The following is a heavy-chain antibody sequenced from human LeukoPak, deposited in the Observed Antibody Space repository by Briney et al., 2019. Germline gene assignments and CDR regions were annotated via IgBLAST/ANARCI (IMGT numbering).Heavy chain of an antibody. J-gene: IGHJ5*01. Sequence: KPGGSPRLSCAASGFTFSDSYMTWVRQAPGKGVEWVAYISGSGHDINYSDSVKGRFTISRDNAKNSLYLQMSSLRVEDTAVYYCTRDPRHFDSCGQGTLVTVSS. CDR3: TRDPRHFDS. CDR2: ISGSGHDI. CDR1: GFTFSDSY. V-gene: IGHV3-11*04. D-gene: IGHD6-6*01.